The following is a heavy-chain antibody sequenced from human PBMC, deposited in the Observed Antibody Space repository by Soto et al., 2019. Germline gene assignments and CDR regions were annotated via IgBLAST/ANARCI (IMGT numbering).Heavy chain of an antibody. Sequence: GGSLRLSCAASGFTFSSYAMSWVRQAPGKXLEWVSGISGGGSSTHYADSVKGRVTISRDNSKNTPYLQMNSLRAEDTAVYYCAKDASSGWIWCMDAECFQHWGQGTLVTVSS. CDR3: AKDASSGWIWCMDAECFQH. CDR2: ISGGGSST. D-gene: IGHD6-19*01. J-gene: IGHJ1*01. CDR1: GFTFSSYA. V-gene: IGHV3-23*01.